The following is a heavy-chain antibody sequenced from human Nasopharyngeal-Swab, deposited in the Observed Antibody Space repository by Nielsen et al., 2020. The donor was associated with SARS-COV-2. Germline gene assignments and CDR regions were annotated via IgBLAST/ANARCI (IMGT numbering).Heavy chain of an antibody. CDR1: GFTFSNYR. V-gene: IGHV3-21*01. CDR2: ISSSSNI. J-gene: IGHJ4*02. D-gene: IGHD6-13*01. CDR3: ASERTPLAATGTLDY. Sequence: GESLKISCAASGFTFSNYRMNWVRQAPGKGLEWVSSISSSSNIYYADSVKGRFTISRDDAKNSLYLQMNSLRAEDTAMYYCASERTPLAATGTLDYWGQGTLVTVSS.